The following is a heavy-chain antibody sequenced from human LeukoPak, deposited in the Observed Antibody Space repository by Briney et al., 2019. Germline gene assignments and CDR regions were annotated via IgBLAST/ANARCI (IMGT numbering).Heavy chain of an antibody. CDR1: GYGFTSNA. Sequence: GASVKVSCEASGYGFTSNAITWVRQAPGQGLEWLGWISTYDGKADYAQRLQGRVTMTTDTSTSTAYMELRSLRSDDTAVYYCARHQYSSPLLGGGLDLWGQGTLVIVSS. CDR3: ARHQYSSPLLGGGLDL. J-gene: IGHJ3*01. D-gene: IGHD2-15*01. CDR2: ISTYDGKA. V-gene: IGHV1-18*01.